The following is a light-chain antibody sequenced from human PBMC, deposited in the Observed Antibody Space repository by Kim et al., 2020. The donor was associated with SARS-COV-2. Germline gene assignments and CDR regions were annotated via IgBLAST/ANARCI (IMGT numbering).Light chain of an antibody. V-gene: IGLV1-40*01. J-gene: IGLJ3*02. CDR3: QSYDTSLSHWL. Sequence: VTTHGTRSSSNIGAGYEVHCYHQFPGTAPKLLMFGNTNRPSGVPDRFSGSQSGTSASLAITGLQPQDEATYYCQSYDTSLSHWLFGGGTKVTVL. CDR1: SSNIGAGYE. CDR2: GNT.